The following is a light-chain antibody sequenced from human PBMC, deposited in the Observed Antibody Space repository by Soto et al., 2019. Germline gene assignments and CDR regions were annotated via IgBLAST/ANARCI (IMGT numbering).Light chain of an antibody. Sequence: SALTQPRSVSGSPGQSVTISCTGTSSDVGGYNYVSWYQQHPGKAPKLMIYDVSKRPSGVPDRFSGSKSGNTASLTISGLQAEDEADYYCCSYAGSYTFGWVFGGGTKLTVL. CDR3: CSYAGSYTFGWV. CDR2: DVS. CDR1: SSDVGGYNY. V-gene: IGLV2-11*01. J-gene: IGLJ3*02.